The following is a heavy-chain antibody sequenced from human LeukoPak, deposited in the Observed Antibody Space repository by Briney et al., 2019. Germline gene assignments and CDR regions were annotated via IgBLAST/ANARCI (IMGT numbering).Heavy chain of an antibody. J-gene: IGHJ4*02. CDR1: GCSFTRYG. D-gene: IGHD6-13*01. CDR2: ISAYNGHT. V-gene: IGHV1-18*01. Sequence: GASVKVSCKASGCSFTRYGFSWVRQAPGQGLEWMGWISAYNGHTNYAQNFQGRVTMTTDTSTSTAYMELRSLRSDDTAVYFCARAYSSTWYGDYWGQGTLVTVSS. CDR3: ARAYSSTWYGDY.